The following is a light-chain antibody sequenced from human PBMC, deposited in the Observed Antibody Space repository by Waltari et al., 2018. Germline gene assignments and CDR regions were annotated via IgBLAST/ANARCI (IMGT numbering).Light chain of an antibody. V-gene: IGLV3-19*01. CDR1: SLRSYY. Sequence: SSELTQDPAVSVALGQTVRITCQGDSLRSYYASWYQQKPGQAPVLVLYGKNNRPSGIPDRFSGSSSGNTASLTSTGATAEDEADYYCNSRDSSGNYVFGTGTKVTVL. CDR2: GKN. J-gene: IGLJ1*01. CDR3: NSRDSSGNYV.